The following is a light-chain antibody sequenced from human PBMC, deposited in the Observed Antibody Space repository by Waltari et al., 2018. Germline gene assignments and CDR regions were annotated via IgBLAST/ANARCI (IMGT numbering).Light chain of an antibody. CDR3: QQRSDWPIT. V-gene: IGKV3-11*01. CDR2: DAS. Sequence: EIVLTQSPATPSLSPGARATLSCRASQSVTNFLVWYQQKPGQAPRLLIYDASNRATGIPARFSGSGSGTDFTLTITTLEPDDFGIYYCQQRSDWPITFGQGTRLEIK. CDR1: QSVTNF. J-gene: IGKJ5*01.